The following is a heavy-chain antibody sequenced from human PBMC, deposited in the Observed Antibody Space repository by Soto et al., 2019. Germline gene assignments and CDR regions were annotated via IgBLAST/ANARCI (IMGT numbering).Heavy chain of an antibody. Sequence: EVQLLESGGGLVQPGGSLRLSCAASGFTFSSYTMSWVRQAPGKGLEWVSAISDSGGSTYYANPVKGRFTISRDNSKHTLSLQVNSLRVEDAAVDYCASGLADYYSMDVWCKGATVTVSS. V-gene: IGHV3-23*01. J-gene: IGHJ6*03. CDR2: ISDSGGST. D-gene: IGHD6-25*01. CDR1: GFTFSSYT. CDR3: ASGLADYYSMDV.